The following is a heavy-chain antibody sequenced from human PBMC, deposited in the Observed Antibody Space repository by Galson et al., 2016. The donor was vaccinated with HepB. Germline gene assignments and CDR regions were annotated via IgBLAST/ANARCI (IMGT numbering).Heavy chain of an antibody. V-gene: IGHV4-31*03. CDR3: ARMARYYDNSPPL. J-gene: IGHJ4*02. Sequence: TLSLTCSVSDASFSSGGYYWNWIRQLPGKGLEWIGHIYYSGSTHYSPSLRSRVTISIDTSDSQLSLRLSSVTAADTAVYYCARMARYYDNSPPLWGQGTLVTVSS. D-gene: IGHD3-22*01. CDR2: IYYSGST. CDR1: DASFSSGGYY.